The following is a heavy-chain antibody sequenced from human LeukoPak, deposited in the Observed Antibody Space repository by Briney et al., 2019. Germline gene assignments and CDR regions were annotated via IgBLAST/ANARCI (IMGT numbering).Heavy chain of an antibody. V-gene: IGHV4-38-2*02. CDR2: IYSTGDT. J-gene: IGHJ4*02. CDR3: ASRATVANIYFDS. Sequence: SETLSLTCSVSGYLINSGYCWGWFRQSPGKGLEWIGSIYSTGDTYDKRSLKRRVSISVDSSKNQFSLKLRSVTAADTAVCYCASRATVANIYFDSWGQGNLVTVSS. CDR1: GYLINSGYC. D-gene: IGHD5-12*01.